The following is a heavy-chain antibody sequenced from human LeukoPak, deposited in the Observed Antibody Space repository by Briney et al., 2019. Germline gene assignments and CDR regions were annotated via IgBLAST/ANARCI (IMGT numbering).Heavy chain of an antibody. Sequence: SETLSLTCTVSGGSIISYYWSWLRQPAGKGLEWIGRIYTSGSTNYNPSLKSRVTMSVDTSKNQFSLKLSSVTAADTAVYYCARSFYGSGVFDYWGQGTLVTVSS. CDR1: GGSIISYY. D-gene: IGHD3-10*01. V-gene: IGHV4-4*07. CDR2: IYTSGST. J-gene: IGHJ4*02. CDR3: ARSFYGSGVFDY.